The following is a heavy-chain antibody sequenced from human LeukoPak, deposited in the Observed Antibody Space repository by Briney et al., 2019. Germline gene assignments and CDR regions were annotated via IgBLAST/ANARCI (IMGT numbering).Heavy chain of an antibody. D-gene: IGHD4-17*01. CDR1: GLTFSSYA. J-gene: IGHJ4*02. CDR2: ISGSGGST. Sequence: GGSLRLFCAASGLTFSSYAMSWVRQAPGKGLEWVSAISGSGGSTYYADSVKGRFTISRDNSKNTLYLQMNSLRAEDTAVYYCAKFMYPRTTVTFDYWGQGTLAAVSS. CDR3: AKFMYPRTTVTFDY. V-gene: IGHV3-23*01.